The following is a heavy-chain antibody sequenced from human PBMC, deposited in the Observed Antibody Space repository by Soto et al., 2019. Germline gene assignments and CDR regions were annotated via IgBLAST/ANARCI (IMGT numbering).Heavy chain of an antibody. D-gene: IGHD2-21*02. J-gene: IGHJ4*02. CDR2: IHYSGST. CDR1: GGSISSSSYY. V-gene: IGHV4-39*01. CDR3: ARTYCGGDCYHFDY. Sequence: ETLSLTCTVSGGSISSSSYYWGWIRQPPGKGLEWIGSIHYSGSTYYNASLKSRVTISVDTSKNQFSLKLSSVTAADTAVYYCARTYCGGDCYHFDYWGQGALVTVSS.